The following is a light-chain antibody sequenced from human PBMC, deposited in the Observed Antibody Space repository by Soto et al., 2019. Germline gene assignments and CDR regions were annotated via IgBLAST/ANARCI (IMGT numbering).Light chain of an antibody. J-gene: IGLJ3*02. CDR3: QSADSSGTYWV. V-gene: IGLV3-25*02. CDR2: KDS. CDR1: ALPKQY. Sequence: SYELTQPPSVSGSPGQTARITCSGDALPKQYAYWYQQKPGQAPVLVIYKDSERPSGIPERFSGSSSGTTVTLTISGVQGEDEADYYCQSADSSGTYWVFGGGTKLTVL.